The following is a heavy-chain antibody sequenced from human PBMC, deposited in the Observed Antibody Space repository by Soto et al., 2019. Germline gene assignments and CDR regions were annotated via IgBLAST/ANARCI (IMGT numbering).Heavy chain of an antibody. CDR3: GRQPGHCGSTTCFGYYSVDV. Sequence: QLQLQESGPRLVKPSETLSLTCSVSGGSISSSSYSWGWIRQPPGKGLEWIGTIYYSGSTHYNPSLEGRVAISAAPPINHWSLRLSSVTAADTAVYYCGRQPGHCGSTTCFGYYSVDVWGQGTTVTVS. CDR2: IYYSGST. CDR1: GGSISSSSYS. J-gene: IGHJ6*02. D-gene: IGHD2-2*01. V-gene: IGHV4-39*01.